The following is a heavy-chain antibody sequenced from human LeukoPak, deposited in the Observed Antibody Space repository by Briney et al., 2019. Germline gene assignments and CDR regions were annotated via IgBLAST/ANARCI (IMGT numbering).Heavy chain of an antibody. CDR1: GFVFRTYG. CDR3: AKERVRGVSYFDF. Sequence: GGSLRLSCAASGFVFRTYGMYWVRQAPGKGLEWVALIRYDGSDNDYADSVKGRFTISRDNSQNTLYLKMNSLQPDDTAVYYCAKERVRGVSYFDFWGKGSLVIVSS. J-gene: IGHJ4*02. CDR2: IRYDGSDN. D-gene: IGHD3-10*01. V-gene: IGHV3-30*02.